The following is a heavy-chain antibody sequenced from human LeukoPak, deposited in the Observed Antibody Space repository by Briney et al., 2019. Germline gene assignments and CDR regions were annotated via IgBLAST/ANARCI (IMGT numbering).Heavy chain of an antibody. V-gene: IGHV2-5*01. D-gene: IGHD4-23*01. CDR1: GFSLTTSAVG. CDR2: IYWNDDE. J-gene: IGHJ4*02. CDR3: AHINGGGNSGYFDY. Sequence: GSGPTLVKPTQTLTLTCTFSGFSLTTSAVGVGWIRQPPGKALEWLTLIYWNDDERYSPSLKSRLTITKDTSKNQVVLTMTNMDPVDTATYYCAHINGGGNSGYFDYWGQGTLVTVSS.